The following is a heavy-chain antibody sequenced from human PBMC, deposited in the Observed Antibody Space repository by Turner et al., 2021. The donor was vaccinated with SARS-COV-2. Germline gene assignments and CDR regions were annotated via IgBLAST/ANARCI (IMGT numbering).Heavy chain of an antibody. CDR3: GRGRRAGRDHDY. V-gene: IGHV1-18*01. D-gene: IGHD6-13*01. CDR1: GYTFTSYG. J-gene: IGHJ4*02. Sequence: QVQLVQSGAEVKKPGDSLKVSCKASGYTFTSYGSCWVRQAPGEGLGWMGLISTDNDNTNCAPKLQESATMATDTSTSAAQKEMRRMRSDDTVVYYCGRGRRAGRDHDYWGQGTLVTVSS. CDR2: ISTDNDNT.